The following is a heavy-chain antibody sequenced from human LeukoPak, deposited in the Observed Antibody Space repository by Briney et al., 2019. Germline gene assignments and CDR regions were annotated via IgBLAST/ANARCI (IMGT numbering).Heavy chain of an antibody. CDR1: GGSISSYY. J-gene: IGHJ4*02. V-gene: IGHV4-39*01. Sequence: SETLSLTCTVSGGSISSYYWGWIRQPPGKGLEWIGSIYYSGSTYYNPSLKSRVTISVDTSKNQFSLKLSSVTAADTAVYYCARHFGDTIFGVVIEYYFDYWGQGTLVTVSS. D-gene: IGHD3-3*01. CDR3: ARHFGDTIFGVVIEYYFDY. CDR2: IYYSGST.